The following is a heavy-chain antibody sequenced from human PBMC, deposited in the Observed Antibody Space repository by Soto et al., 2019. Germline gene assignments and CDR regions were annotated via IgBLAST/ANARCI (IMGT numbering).Heavy chain of an antibody. Sequence: QVQLVQSGAEVKKPGASVKVSCKASGYTFTSYGISWVRQAPGQGLEWMGWISAYNGNTNYAQKLQGRVTMTTDTSTSTAYMGLRSLRSDDTAVYYCAREEDYGDYRADAFDIWAQGTMVTVSS. CDR1: GYTFTSYG. J-gene: IGHJ3*02. CDR2: ISAYNGNT. CDR3: AREEDYGDYRADAFDI. D-gene: IGHD4-17*01. V-gene: IGHV1-18*01.